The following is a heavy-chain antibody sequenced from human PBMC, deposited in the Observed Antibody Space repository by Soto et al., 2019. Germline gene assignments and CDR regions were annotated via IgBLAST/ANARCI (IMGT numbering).Heavy chain of an antibody. V-gene: IGHV1-18*01. Sequence: ASVKVSCKASGYTFTSYGISWVRQAPGQGLEWMGWISAYNGNTNYAQKLQGRVTMTTDTSTSTAYMELRSLRSDDTAVYYCARAKQQLLLPAPDYWGQGTLVTISS. J-gene: IGHJ4*02. D-gene: IGHD6-13*01. CDR2: ISAYNGNT. CDR3: ARAKQQLLLPAPDY. CDR1: GYTFTSYG.